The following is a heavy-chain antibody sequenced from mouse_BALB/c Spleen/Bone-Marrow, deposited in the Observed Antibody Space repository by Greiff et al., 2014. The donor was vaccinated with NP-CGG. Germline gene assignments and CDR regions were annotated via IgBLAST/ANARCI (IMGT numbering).Heavy chain of an antibody. J-gene: IGHJ3*01. CDR3: ARGSTTATFAY. Sequence: QVQLKQSGPGLVAPSQSLSITCTVSGFSLTSYGVHWVRQPPGKGLEWLGVIWAGGSTNYNSALMSGLSISKDNSKSQVFLKMNSLQTDDTAMYYCARGSTTATFAYWGQGTLVTVSA. V-gene: IGHV2-9*02. CDR2: IWAGGST. D-gene: IGHD1-2*01. CDR1: GFSLTSYG.